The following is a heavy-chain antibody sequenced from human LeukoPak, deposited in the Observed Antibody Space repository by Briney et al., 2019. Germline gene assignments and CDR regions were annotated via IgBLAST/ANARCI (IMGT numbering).Heavy chain of an antibody. V-gene: IGHV3-15*01. Sequence: GGPLRLSCAASGFTVSSNYMSWVRQAPGKGREWGGRIKSKTDGGTTDYAAPVKGRFTISRDDSKNTLYLQMNSLKTEDTAVYYCTTDPDPYHYGSGLDYWGQGTLVTVSS. CDR1: GFTVSSNY. J-gene: IGHJ4*02. D-gene: IGHD3-10*01. CDR3: TTDPDPYHYGSGLDY. CDR2: IKSKTDGGTT.